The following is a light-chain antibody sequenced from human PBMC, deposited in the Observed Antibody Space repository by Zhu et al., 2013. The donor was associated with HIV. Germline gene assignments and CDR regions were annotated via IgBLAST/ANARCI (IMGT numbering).Light chain of an antibody. CDR2: DAS. V-gene: IGKV3D-20*02. CDR1: QSVSSNY. CDR3: QQRANLPLT. Sequence: EIVLTQFPGSLSLSPGERATLSCRASQSVSSNYLAWYQQKLGQAPRLLISDASDRATGIPGRFSGSGSGTDFSLTITSLEPDDFAVYYCQQRANLPLTFGGGTRVEI. J-gene: IGKJ4*01.